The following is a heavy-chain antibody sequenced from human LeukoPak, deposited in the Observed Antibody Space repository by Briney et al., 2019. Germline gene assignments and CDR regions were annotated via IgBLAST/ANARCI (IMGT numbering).Heavy chain of an antibody. Sequence: GGSLRLSCAASGFIFSSYGMHWVRQAPGKRLEWVAAISYDGSNKYYADSVKGRFTISRDNSKNTLYLQMNSLRAEDTAVYCCAKDNYYYSSAYPDYWGQGTLVTVSS. CDR2: ISYDGSNK. CDR3: AKDNYYYSSAYPDY. V-gene: IGHV3-30*18. D-gene: IGHD3-22*01. CDR1: GFIFSSYG. J-gene: IGHJ4*02.